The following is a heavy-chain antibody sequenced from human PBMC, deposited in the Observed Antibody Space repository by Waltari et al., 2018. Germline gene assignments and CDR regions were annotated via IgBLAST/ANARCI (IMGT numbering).Heavy chain of an antibody. D-gene: IGHD2-2*01. CDR1: GSPFISYT. Sequence: QGPLVESGGGVVQPGRSLRLSCAASGSPFISYTMHWVRQAPGKGLEWVAVISYDGSNKYHADSVKGRFTISRDNSKNTLYLQMNSLRTEDTAVYYCARDGEMYCSSTSCYYFDHWGQGTLVTVSS. CDR3: ARDGEMYCSSTSCYYFDH. CDR2: ISYDGSNK. J-gene: IGHJ4*02. V-gene: IGHV3-30*04.